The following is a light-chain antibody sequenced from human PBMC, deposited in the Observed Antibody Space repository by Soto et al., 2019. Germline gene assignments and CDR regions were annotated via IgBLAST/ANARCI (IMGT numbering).Light chain of an antibody. J-gene: IGKJ1*01. CDR2: AAS. Sequence: DIQMTQSPSSLSASVGDRVTITCRASQSISSYLNWYQQKPGKAHKLLIYAASSLQSGVPSRFSGSGSGTDFTLAISSLQPEDFANYYCQQTYSTPRTFGQGTKVEIK. CDR3: QQTYSTPRT. V-gene: IGKV1-39*01. CDR1: QSISSY.